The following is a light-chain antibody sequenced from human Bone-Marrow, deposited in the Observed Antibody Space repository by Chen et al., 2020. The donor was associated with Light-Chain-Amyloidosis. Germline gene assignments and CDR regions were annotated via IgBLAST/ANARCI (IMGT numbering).Light chain of an antibody. Sequence: NLVLIQPHSVSDSPGKTVTISCTRSGGYIASNYVHWYQQRPGRSPTIVIDEDKQRPSGVPDRFSGSIDRSSNSAPLTISGLKTEDEGDYYCQSYDIAKVFGGGTKVTVL. CDR1: GGYIASNY. CDR2: EDK. CDR3: QSYDIAKV. J-gene: IGLJ2*01. V-gene: IGLV6-57*01.